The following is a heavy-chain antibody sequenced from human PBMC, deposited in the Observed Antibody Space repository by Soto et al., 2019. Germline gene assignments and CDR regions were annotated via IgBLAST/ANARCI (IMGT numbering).Heavy chain of an antibody. J-gene: IGHJ4*02. CDR3: ARDHQALGYCSGGSCYSFDY. CDR2: ISAYNGDT. CDR1: GYTFTSYG. D-gene: IGHD2-15*01. Sequence: ASVKVSCKASGYTFTSYGISWVRQAPGQGLEWMGWISAYNGDTNYAQKLQGRVTMTTDTSTSKAYMELRSLRSDDTAVYYCARDHQALGYCSGGSCYSFDYWGQGTLVTVSS. V-gene: IGHV1-18*01.